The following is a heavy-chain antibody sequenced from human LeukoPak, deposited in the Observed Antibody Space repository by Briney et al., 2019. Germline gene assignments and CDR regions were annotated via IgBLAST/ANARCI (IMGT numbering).Heavy chain of an antibody. Sequence: ASVKVSCXASGGTFSSYAISWVRLAPGQGLEWMGRIIPIFGTANYAQKFQGRVTITTDESTSTAYMELSSLRSEDTAVYYCARGGYCSGGSCSPYYFDYWGQGTLVTVSS. CDR2: IIPIFGTA. J-gene: IGHJ4*02. V-gene: IGHV1-69*05. CDR3: ARGGYCSGGSCSPYYFDY. CDR1: GGTFSSYA. D-gene: IGHD2-15*01.